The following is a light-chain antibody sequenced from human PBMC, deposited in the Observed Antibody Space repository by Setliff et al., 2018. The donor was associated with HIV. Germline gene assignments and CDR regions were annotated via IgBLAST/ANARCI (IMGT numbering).Light chain of an antibody. CDR2: QAT. J-gene: IGLJ1*01. CDR1: SSDVGRYDL. Sequence: QSALAQPASVSGSPGQSITISCTGTSSDVGRYDLVSWYRQHPARAPKLIIYQATRRPSGVSNRFSGSKSGNVASLTISGLQAEDEADYYCCSNTGSNTFVFGTGTKVTVL. CDR3: CSNTGSNTFV. V-gene: IGLV2-23*01.